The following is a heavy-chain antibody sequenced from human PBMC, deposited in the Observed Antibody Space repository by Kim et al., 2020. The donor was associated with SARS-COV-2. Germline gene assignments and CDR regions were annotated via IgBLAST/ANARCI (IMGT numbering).Heavy chain of an antibody. CDR1: GFTFSSYS. D-gene: IGHD6-13*01. CDR2: ISSSSSTI. V-gene: IGHV3-48*02. Sequence: GGSLRLSCAASGFTFSSYSMNWVRQAPGKGLEWVSYISSSSSTIYYADSVKGRFTISRDNAKNSLYLQMNSLRDEDTAVYYCARYSSSWYRSSYFDYWGQGTLVTVSS. CDR3: ARYSSSWYRSSYFDY. J-gene: IGHJ4*02.